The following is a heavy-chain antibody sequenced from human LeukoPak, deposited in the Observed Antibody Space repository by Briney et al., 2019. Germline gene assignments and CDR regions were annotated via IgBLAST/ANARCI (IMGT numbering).Heavy chain of an antibody. CDR2: ISYSGST. Sequence: SETLSLTCTASGGSITSYSWSWIRQPPGKGLEWIGYISYSGSTNYNPSLQSRVTISADTSPNPFSLKLSPPTASDTPLFYCGGPNHHPPPTSRVPIPVATSKTQFSLKLSSVTAADTAAYSCAREGYDFWSGYYGNWFDPWGQGTLVTVSS. V-gene: IGHV4-59*12. D-gene: IGHD1-14*01. CDR1: GGSITSYS. CDR3: GGPNHHPPPTSRVPIPVATSKTQFSLKLSSVTAADTAAYSCAREGYDFWSGYYGNWFDP. J-gene: IGHJ5*02.